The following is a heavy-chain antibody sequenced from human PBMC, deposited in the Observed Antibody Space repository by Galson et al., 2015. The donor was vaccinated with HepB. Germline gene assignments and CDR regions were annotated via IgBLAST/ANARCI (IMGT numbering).Heavy chain of an antibody. CDR3: VKDRGYCSGGDCYSVYDY. Sequence: SLRLSCAASGFTFSSYHMTWVRQAPGKGLEWAASMNEDGRDKFYADSVKGRFSISRDNAKNSLYLQLNSLRAEDTAVYYCVKDRGYCSGGDCYSVYDYWGQGTLVTVSS. D-gene: IGHD2-15*01. V-gene: IGHV3-7*01. J-gene: IGHJ4*02. CDR2: MNEDGRDK. CDR1: GFTFSSYH.